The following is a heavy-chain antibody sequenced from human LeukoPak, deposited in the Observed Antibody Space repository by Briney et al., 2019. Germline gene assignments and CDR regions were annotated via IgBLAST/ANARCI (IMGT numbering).Heavy chain of an antibody. CDR3: TRGITTSDY. J-gene: IGHJ4*02. D-gene: IGHD1-14*01. CDR2: IKPDGSER. Sequence: GGSLRLSCAASGLTFSQSWMSWVRQTPGKGLEWVASIKPDGSERYYVDPVKGRLTISRDNANNSLYLQMNSLRVEDTAVYYCTRGITTSDYWGQGTLVTVSS. CDR1: GLTFSQSW. V-gene: IGHV3-7*01.